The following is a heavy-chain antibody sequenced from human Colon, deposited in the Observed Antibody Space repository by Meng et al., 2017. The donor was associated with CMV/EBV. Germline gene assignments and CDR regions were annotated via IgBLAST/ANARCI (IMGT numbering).Heavy chain of an antibody. CDR1: GFTFRTAW. J-gene: IGHJ4*02. CDR3: LTRPRDSDFHF. Sequence: GESLKISCEGSGFTFRTAWMNWVRQSPGKGLEWVGRIKTKDEGDATTYAEPVKGRFTMSSDDSQNTVYLQMNSLTSEDTGVYYCLTRPRDSDFHFWGQGTLVTVSS. CDR2: IKTKDEGDAT. V-gene: IGHV3-15*06. D-gene: IGHD1-1*01.